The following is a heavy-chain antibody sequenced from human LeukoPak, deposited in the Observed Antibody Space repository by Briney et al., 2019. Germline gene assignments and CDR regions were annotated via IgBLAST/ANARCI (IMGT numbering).Heavy chain of an antibody. Sequence: SETLSLTRTVSGYSISSGYYWGWIRQPPGKGLEWIGSIYHSGSTYYNPSLKSRVTISVDTSKNQFSLKLSSVTAADTAVYYCARQGSGIAAHLYYYYMDVWGKGTTVTVSS. CDR3: ARQGSGIAAHLYYYYMDV. CDR2: IYHSGST. D-gene: IGHD6-6*01. CDR1: GYSISSGYY. J-gene: IGHJ6*03. V-gene: IGHV4-38-2*02.